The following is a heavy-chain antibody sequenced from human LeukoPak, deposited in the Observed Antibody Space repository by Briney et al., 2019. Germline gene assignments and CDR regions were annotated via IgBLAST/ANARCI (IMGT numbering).Heavy chain of an antibody. V-gene: IGHV3-74*01. CDR3: ARESRRLWSSFDY. J-gene: IGHJ4*02. Sequence: GRSLRLSCAASGFTFSSYWMHWVRQAPGKGLVWVSRINSDGSSTSYADSVKGRFTISRGNAKNTLYLQMNSLRAEDTAVYYCARESRRLWSSFDYWGQGTLVTVSS. CDR1: GFTFSSYW. CDR2: INSDGSST. D-gene: IGHD5-18*01.